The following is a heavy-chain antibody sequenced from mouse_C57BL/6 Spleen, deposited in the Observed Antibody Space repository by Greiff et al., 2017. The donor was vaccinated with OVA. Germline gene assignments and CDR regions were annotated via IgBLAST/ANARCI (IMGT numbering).Heavy chain of an antibody. CDR2: IYPGDGDT. Sequence: QVQLQQSGAELVKPGASVKISCKASGYAFSSYWMNWVKQRPGKGLEWIGQIYPGDGDTNYNGKFKGKATLTADKSSSTAYMQLSSLTSEDSAVYFCARTGGNSYWYFDVWGTGTTVTVSS. V-gene: IGHV1-80*01. J-gene: IGHJ1*03. D-gene: IGHD2-1*01. CDR3: ARTGGNSYWYFDV. CDR1: GYAFSSYW.